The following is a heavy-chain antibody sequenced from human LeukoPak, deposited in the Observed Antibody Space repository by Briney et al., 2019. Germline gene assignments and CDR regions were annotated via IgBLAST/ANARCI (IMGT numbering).Heavy chain of an antibody. Sequence: GGSPRLSCTASGFTFGDYAMSWVRQAPGKGLEWVGFIRSKAYGGTTEYAASVKGRFTISRDDSKSIAYLQMNSLKTEDTAVYYCTRVFPRGLYYYYYMDVWVKGTTVTVSS. CDR3: TRVFPRGLYYYYYMDV. CDR1: GFTFGDYA. J-gene: IGHJ6*03. CDR2: IRSKAYGGTT. V-gene: IGHV3-49*04.